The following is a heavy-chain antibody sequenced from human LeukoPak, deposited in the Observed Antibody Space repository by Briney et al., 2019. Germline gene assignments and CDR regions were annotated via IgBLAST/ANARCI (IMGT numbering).Heavy chain of an antibody. CDR2: IYSSGST. CDR1: GGSIISYY. J-gene: IGHJ4*02. Sequence: SETLSLTCPVSGGSIISYYWGWIRQPPGKGLEWIGRIYSSGSTNYNPSLNSRVTMSVDTSKNQFSLKLSSVTAADTAVYYCARETEAGAYFDYWGQGSLVTVSS. CDR3: ARETEAGAYFDY. D-gene: IGHD6-25*01. V-gene: IGHV4-4*07.